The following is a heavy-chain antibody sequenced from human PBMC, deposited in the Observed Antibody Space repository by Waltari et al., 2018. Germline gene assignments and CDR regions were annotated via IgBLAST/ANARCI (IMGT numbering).Heavy chain of an antibody. CDR2: IIPSFGTA. D-gene: IGHD5-12*01. Sequence: QVQLVQSGAEVKKPGSSVKVSCKASGGTFSSYAISWVRQAPGQGLEWMGRIIPSFGTANYAQKFQGRVTITADKSTSTAYMELSSLRSEDTAVYYCARDQKRGYSGYDPRFDYWGQGTLVTVSS. V-gene: IGHV1-69*08. CDR1: GGTFSSYA. J-gene: IGHJ4*02. CDR3: ARDQKRGYSGYDPRFDY.